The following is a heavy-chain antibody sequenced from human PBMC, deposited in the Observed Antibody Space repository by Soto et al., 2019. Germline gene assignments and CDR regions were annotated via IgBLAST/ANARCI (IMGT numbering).Heavy chain of an antibody. CDR3: ARGHNGMDV. CDR2: IKSDRRST. V-gene: IGHV3-74*01. CDR1: GITFSNYW. Sequence: EVQLVESGGGLVQPGGCLRVSCAASGITFSNYWMHWVRQAPGKGLVWVSRIKSDRRSTNYADSVKARFTSSRDNAKNPLYLQLNSLRVEDTAVYYCARGHNGMDVWGQGTTVTVS. J-gene: IGHJ6*02.